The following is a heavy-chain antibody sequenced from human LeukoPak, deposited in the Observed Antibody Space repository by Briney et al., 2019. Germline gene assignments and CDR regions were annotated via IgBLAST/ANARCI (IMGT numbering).Heavy chain of an antibody. CDR2: IYYSGTT. CDR3: ARGIGVTTPYYFDY. Sequence: SETLSLTCTVSGGSISSGSYYWSWIRQPPGKGLEWIGYIYYSGTTNYNPSLKSRVTISVDTSKNQFSLKVSSVTAADTAVYYCARGIGVTTPYYFDYWGQGTLVTVSS. J-gene: IGHJ4*02. V-gene: IGHV4-61*01. CDR1: GGSISSGSYY. D-gene: IGHD2-21*02.